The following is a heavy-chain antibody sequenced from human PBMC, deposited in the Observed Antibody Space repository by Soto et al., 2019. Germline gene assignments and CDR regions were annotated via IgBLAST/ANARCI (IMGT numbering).Heavy chain of an antibody. D-gene: IGHD2-15*01. V-gene: IGHV1-46*01. CDR1: GYTFTSYY. CDR2: INPSGGST. CDR3: ARERLRLGQQDNWFDP. J-gene: IGHJ5*02. Sequence: ASVKVSCKASGYTFTSYYMHWVRQDPGQGLEWMGIINPSGGSTRYAQKFQGRVTMTRDTSTSTVYMELSSLRAEDTAIYYCARERLRLGQQDNWFDPWGQGTLVTVSS.